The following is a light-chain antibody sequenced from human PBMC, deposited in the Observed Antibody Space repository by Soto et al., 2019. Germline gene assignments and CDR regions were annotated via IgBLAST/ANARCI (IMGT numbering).Light chain of an antibody. CDR1: QSVSTNY. CDR3: QQYGRSPMT. V-gene: IGKV3-20*01. CDR2: GTS. Sequence: EIVLTQSPATLSLSPGERATLSCRASQSVSTNYLTWYQQKPGQAPRLLIYGTSSRATGIPDRFSGSGSGTDFTLTISRLEPEDFAVYYCQQYGRSPMTFGQGTKVEI. J-gene: IGKJ1*01.